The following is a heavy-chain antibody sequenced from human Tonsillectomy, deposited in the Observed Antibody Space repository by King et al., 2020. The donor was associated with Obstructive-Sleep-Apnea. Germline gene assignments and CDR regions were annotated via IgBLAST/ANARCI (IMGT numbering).Heavy chain of an antibody. CDR3: ARDLVGDNWFDP. CDR2: ISYDGSNK. J-gene: IGHJ5*02. D-gene: IGHD3-10*01. CDR1: GFTFSSYA. V-gene: IGHV3-30*04. Sequence: VQLVESGGGVVQPGRSLRLSCAASGFTFSSYAMHWVRQAPGKGLEWVAVISYDGSNKYYADSVKGRFTISRDNSKNTLYLQMNSLRAEDTAVYYCARDLVGDNWFDPWGQGTLVTVSS.